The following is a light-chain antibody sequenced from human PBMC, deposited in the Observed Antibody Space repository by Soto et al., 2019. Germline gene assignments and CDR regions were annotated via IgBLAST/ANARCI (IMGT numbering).Light chain of an antibody. CDR3: RQRSNWPIT. J-gene: IGKJ5*01. V-gene: IGKV3-11*01. CDR2: DAS. CDR1: QSFSSY. Sequence: IGVTNSASTLSLSPGESPTLSFRDGQSFSSYFCWYQRKPGQAPRLLIYDASNRATGIPARFSGSGSGTDFTLTISSLEPEDFAVYSCRQRSNWPITFGQGTRLE.